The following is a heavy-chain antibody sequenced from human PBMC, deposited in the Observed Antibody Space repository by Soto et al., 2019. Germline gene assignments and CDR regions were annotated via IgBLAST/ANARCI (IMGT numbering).Heavy chain of an antibody. CDR1: GGSISSYY. Sequence: ETLSLTCTVSGGSISSYYWSWIRQPPGKGLEWIGYIYYSGSTNYNPSLKSRVTISVDTSKNQFSLKLSSVTAADTAVYYCARRDYYDSSGYDRLGDAFDIWGQGTMVTVSS. D-gene: IGHD3-22*01. CDR3: ARRDYYDSSGYDRLGDAFDI. J-gene: IGHJ3*02. V-gene: IGHV4-59*01. CDR2: IYYSGST.